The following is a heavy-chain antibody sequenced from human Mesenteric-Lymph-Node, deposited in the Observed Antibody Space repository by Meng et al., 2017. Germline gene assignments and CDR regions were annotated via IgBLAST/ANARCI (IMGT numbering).Heavy chain of an antibody. Sequence: SVKVSCKASGGTFSSYAISWVRQAPGQGLEWMGGIIPIFGTANYAQKFQGRVTITADKSTSTVYMELSSLRSEDTAVYYCAREDGMNTNDYWGQGTLVTVSS. D-gene: IGHD1/OR15-1a*01. CDR1: GGTFSSYA. J-gene: IGHJ4*02. CDR2: IIPIFGTA. V-gene: IGHV1-69*06. CDR3: AREDGMNTNDY.